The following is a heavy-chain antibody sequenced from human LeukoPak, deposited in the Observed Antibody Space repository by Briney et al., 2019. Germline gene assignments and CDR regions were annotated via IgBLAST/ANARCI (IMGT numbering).Heavy chain of an antibody. CDR1: GFTFSSYI. D-gene: IGHD3-3*01. J-gene: IGHJ6*02. CDR3: ASGRFLEPTYGMDV. CDR2: ISSSSSYI. Sequence: GGSLRLSCAASGFTFSSYIMNWVRQAPGKGLEWVSSISSSSSYIYYTDSVKGRFTISRDNSKNTLCLQMNSLRAEDTAVYYCASGRFLEPTYGMDVWGQGTTVTVSS. V-gene: IGHV3-21*01.